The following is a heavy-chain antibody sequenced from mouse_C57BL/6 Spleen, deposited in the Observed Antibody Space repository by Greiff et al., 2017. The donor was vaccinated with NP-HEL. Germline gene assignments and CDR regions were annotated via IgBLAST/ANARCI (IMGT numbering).Heavy chain of an antibody. CDR2: ISSGSSTI. Sequence: EVKVVESGGGLVKPGGSLKLSCAASGFTFSDYGMHWVRQAPEKGLEWVAYISSGSSTIYYADTVKGRFTISRDNAKNTLFLQMTSLRSEDTAMYYCARCGNYEEYYAMDYWGQGTSVTVSS. CDR3: ARCGNYEEYYAMDY. V-gene: IGHV5-17*01. D-gene: IGHD2-1*01. CDR1: GFTFSDYG. J-gene: IGHJ4*01.